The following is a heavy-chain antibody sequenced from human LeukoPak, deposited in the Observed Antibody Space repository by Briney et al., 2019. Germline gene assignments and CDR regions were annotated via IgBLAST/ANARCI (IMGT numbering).Heavy chain of an antibody. J-gene: IGHJ4*02. D-gene: IGHD2-2*02. Sequence: GGSLRLSCAASGFTFSSYAMSWVRQAPGKGLEWVSAISGSGGSTYYADSVKGRFTISRDNSKNTLYPQMNSLRAEDTAVYYCAKDPGYCSSTSCYSSHDYWGQGTLVTVSS. CDR3: AKDPGYCSSTSCYSSHDY. CDR1: GFTFSSYA. V-gene: IGHV3-23*01. CDR2: ISGSGGST.